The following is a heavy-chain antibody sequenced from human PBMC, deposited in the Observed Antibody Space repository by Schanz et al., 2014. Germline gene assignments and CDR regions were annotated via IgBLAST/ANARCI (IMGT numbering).Heavy chain of an antibody. Sequence: DVHLLESGGGLVQPGGSLRLSCAASEFTFSTDAMSWVRQAPGKGLEWLSVISASGGDTYYADSVKGRFTISRDNSKNTLYLQMNSLRAEDTAVYYCARGGPAYYFDDWGQGTLVTVSS. J-gene: IGHJ4*02. V-gene: IGHV3-23*01. CDR2: ISASGGDT. CDR3: ARGGPAYYFDD. CDR1: EFTFSTDA.